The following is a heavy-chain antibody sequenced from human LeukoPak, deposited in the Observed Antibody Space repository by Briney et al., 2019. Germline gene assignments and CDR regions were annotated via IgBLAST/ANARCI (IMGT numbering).Heavy chain of an antibody. D-gene: IGHD3-9*01. J-gene: IGHJ5*02. V-gene: IGHV3-23*01. CDR3: AKDLLTILEWSDP. CDR1: GFTVSSTY. Sequence: GGSLRLSCAASGFTVSSTYMSWVRQAPGKGLEWVSAISGSGGSTYYADSVKGRFTISRDNSKNTLYLQMNSLRAEDTAVYYCAKDLLTILEWSDPWGQGTLVTVSS. CDR2: ISGSGGST.